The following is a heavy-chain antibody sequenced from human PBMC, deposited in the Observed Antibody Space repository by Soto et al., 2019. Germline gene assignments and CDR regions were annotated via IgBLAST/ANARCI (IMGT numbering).Heavy chain of an antibody. CDR3: ARIKWVLDYYSGMDV. Sequence: QVQLVQSGAEVRKSGASVKVSCKSSGYTFSDYFIQWLRQAPGQGLEWVACINPKTAATNYAKKFQDRVTVTSDTSFSTAYLELTRLRPDDTALYYCARIKWVLDYYSGMDVWGQGTAVSVSS. CDR2: INPKTAAT. V-gene: IGHV1-2*02. D-gene: IGHD1-26*01. J-gene: IGHJ6*02. CDR1: GYTFSDYF.